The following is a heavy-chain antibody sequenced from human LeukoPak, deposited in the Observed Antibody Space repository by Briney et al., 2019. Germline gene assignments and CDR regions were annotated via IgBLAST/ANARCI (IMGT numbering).Heavy chain of an antibody. Sequence: GGSLRLSCVASGFTFSNYWMHWVRQAPGKGLVWVSHINLDGSLEGYADSVKGRFTVSRDNAKNTVYLEMNSLRAEDTAVYYCARDADYGGNSWDYWGQGTLVTVSS. CDR1: GFTFSNYW. D-gene: IGHD4-23*01. CDR3: ARDADYGGNSWDY. J-gene: IGHJ4*02. V-gene: IGHV3-74*01. CDR2: INLDGSLE.